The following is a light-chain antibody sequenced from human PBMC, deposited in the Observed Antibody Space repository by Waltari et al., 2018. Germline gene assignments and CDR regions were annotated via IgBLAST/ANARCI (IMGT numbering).Light chain of an antibody. V-gene: IGKV2-28*01. Sequence: DIVMTQSLLSLPVTPGEQAYISCRSSQSLLHSNGRKYLEWYLQKPGQSPQLLIYLGSNRASGVPDRFSGSGSGTDFTLKISRVEAEDVGIYYCMQTLQTPLTFGPGTKVDIK. CDR3: MQTLQTPLT. CDR2: LGS. J-gene: IGKJ3*01. CDR1: QSLLHSNGRKY.